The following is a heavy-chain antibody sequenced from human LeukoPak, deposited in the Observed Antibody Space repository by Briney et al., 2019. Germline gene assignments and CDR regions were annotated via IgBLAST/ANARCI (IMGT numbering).Heavy chain of an antibody. Sequence: PGRSLRPSCAASGFTFSRYGMHWVRQAPGKGLEWVTFISSDGNNKYYADSVKGRFTISRDNSKNTLYLQMNSLSAEDTAVYYCAKAYGSTWLFDCWGQGTLVTVSS. D-gene: IGHD6-13*01. V-gene: IGHV3-30*18. CDR3: AKAYGSTWLFDC. J-gene: IGHJ4*02. CDR1: GFTFSRYG. CDR2: ISSDGNNK.